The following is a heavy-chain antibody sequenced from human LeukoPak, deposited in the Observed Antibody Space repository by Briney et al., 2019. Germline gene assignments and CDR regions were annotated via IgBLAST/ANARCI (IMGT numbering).Heavy chain of an antibody. J-gene: IGHJ5*02. D-gene: IGHD3-10*01. V-gene: IGHV4-59*01. CDR3: ARGGLPITMVRGIKYNWFDP. CDR1: GGSISSYY. Sequence: LETLSLTCTVSGGSISSYYWSWIRQPPGKGLEWIGYIYYSGSTNYNPSLKSRVTISVDTSKNQFSLKLSSVTAADTAVYYCARGGLPITMVRGIKYNWFDPWGQGTLVTVSS. CDR2: IYYSGST.